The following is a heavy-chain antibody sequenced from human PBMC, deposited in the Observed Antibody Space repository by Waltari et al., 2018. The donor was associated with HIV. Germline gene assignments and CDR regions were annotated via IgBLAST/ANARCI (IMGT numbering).Heavy chain of an antibody. D-gene: IGHD2-8*01. CDR2: SSSSSSTM. Sequence: EVQLVESGGGLVQPGGSLRLSCAASGFTFSSYSMNWVRQAPGKGLEWVSESSSSSSTMYYELSVKVRFTISGDKAKNSLYLQMNSLRAEDTAVYYCARDGADYTNGVYYFTDFDYWGQGTLVTVSS. CDR3: ARDGADYTNGVYYFTDFDY. CDR1: GFTFSSYS. J-gene: IGHJ4*02. V-gene: IGHV3-48*01.